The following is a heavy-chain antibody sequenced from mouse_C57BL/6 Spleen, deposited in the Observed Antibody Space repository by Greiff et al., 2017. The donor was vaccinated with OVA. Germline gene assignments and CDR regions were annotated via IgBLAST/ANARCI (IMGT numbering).Heavy chain of an antibody. J-gene: IGHJ3*01. D-gene: IGHD3-2*02. CDR3: ARENSSGYDWFAY. CDR1: GYTFTSYW. CDR2: IDPNSGGT. V-gene: IGHV1-72*01. Sequence: VQGVESGAELVKPGASVKLSCKASGYTFTSYWMHWVKQRPGRGLEWIGRIDPNSGGTKYNEKFKSKATLTVDKPSSTAYMQLSSLTSEDSAVYYCARENSSGYDWFAYWGQGTLVTVSA.